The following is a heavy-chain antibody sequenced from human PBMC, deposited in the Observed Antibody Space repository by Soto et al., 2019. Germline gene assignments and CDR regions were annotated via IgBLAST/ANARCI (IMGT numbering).Heavy chain of an antibody. CDR3: AREANSRFDP. CDR2: IYYSGNT. J-gene: IGHJ5*02. D-gene: IGHD4-4*01. CDR1: GGCSSIAGYA. V-gene: IGHV4-31*03. Sequence: NPSETLALTCTFGGGCSSIAGYAWSWIRQHPGKGLEWIGYIYYSGNTYYNPSLKSRVTISIDMSKNQFSLKLSSVTAADTAVYYCAREANSRFDPWGQGTMVTVSS.